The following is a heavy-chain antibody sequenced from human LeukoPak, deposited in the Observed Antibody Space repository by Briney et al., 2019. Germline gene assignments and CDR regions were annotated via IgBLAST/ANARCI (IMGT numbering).Heavy chain of an antibody. Sequence: GGSLRLSCAASGFTFSSYEMNWVRQAPGKGLEWVSYISSSGSTIYYADSVKGRFTTSRDNAKNSLYLQMNSLRAEDTAVYYCARGGSRVGATDYYFDYWGQGTLVTVSS. CDR3: ARGGSRVGATDYYFDY. CDR2: ISSSGSTI. D-gene: IGHD1-26*01. V-gene: IGHV3-48*03. CDR1: GFTFSSYE. J-gene: IGHJ4*02.